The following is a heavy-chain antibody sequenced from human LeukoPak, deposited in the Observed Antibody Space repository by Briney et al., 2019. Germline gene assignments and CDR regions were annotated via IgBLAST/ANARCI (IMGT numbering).Heavy chain of an antibody. Sequence: PSETLSLTCTVSGGSISSGDYYWSWIRQPPGKGLEWFGYIFYSGSTYYNPSLKSRVTISVDTSKTQFSLKLSSVTAADTAVYYCARDLVYYGSGSYYPEYYFDYWGQGTLVTVSS. V-gene: IGHV4-30-4*08. CDR3: ARDLVYYGSGSYYPEYYFDY. J-gene: IGHJ4*02. D-gene: IGHD3-10*01. CDR1: GGSISSGDYY. CDR2: IFYSGST.